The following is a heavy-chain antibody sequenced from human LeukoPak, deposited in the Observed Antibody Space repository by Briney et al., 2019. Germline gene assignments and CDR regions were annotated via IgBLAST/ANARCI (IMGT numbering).Heavy chain of an antibody. V-gene: IGHV1-18*04. CDR3: ARDSDVVTLHDAFDI. J-gene: IGHJ3*02. CDR1: GYTFTGYY. CDR2: ISAYNGNT. D-gene: IGHD3-22*01. Sequence: ASVKVSCKASGYTFTGYYMHWVRQAPGQGLEWMGWISAYNGNTNYAQKLQGRVTMTTDTSTSTAYMELRSLRSDDTAVYYCARDSDVVTLHDAFDIWGQGTMVTVSS.